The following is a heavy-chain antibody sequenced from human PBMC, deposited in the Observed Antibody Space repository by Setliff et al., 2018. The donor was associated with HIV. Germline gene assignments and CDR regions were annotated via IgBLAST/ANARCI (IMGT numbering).Heavy chain of an antibody. Sequence: ASVKVSRKVSGYTLTELSIHWVRQAPGKGLEWMGGFDPEDGGTIHAQKFQGRVTMTEDTATDTAYMELRSLRSEDTAVYYCARDLAAAGAFDVWGQGTMVTVSS. J-gene: IGHJ3*01. CDR3: ARDLAAAGAFDV. CDR1: GYTLTELS. D-gene: IGHD6-13*01. V-gene: IGHV1-24*01. CDR2: FDPEDGGT.